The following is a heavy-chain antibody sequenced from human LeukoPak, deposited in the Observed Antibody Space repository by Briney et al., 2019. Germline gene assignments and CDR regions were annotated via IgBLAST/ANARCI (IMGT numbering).Heavy chain of an antibody. Sequence: SETLSLTCTVSGGSISSYYWSWIRQPPGKGLEWIGYIYYSGSTNYNPSLKSRVTMSVDTSKNQFSLKLSSVTAADTAVYYCARDTYYYYGSGSYPRPDYWGQGTLVTVSS. J-gene: IGHJ4*02. CDR2: IYYSGST. V-gene: IGHV4-59*12. D-gene: IGHD3-10*01. CDR3: ARDTYYYYGSGSYPRPDY. CDR1: GGSISSYY.